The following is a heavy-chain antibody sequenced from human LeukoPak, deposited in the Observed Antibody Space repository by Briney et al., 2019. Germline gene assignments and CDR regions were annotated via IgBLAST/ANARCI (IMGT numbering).Heavy chain of an antibody. CDR2: ISSSGSTI. CDR1: GFTFSSYE. D-gene: IGHD6-19*01. CDR3: ARDTHSSGWQSLSGMDV. J-gene: IGHJ6*02. Sequence: GGSLRLSCAASGFTFSSYEMNWIRQAPGKELEWVSYISSSGSTIYYADSVKGRFTISRDNAKNSLYLQMNSLRAEDTAVYYCARDTHSSGWQSLSGMDVWGQGTTVTVSS. V-gene: IGHV3-48*03.